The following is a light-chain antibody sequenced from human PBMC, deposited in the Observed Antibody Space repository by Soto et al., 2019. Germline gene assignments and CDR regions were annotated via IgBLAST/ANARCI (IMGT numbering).Light chain of an antibody. CDR2: AAS. J-gene: IGKJ1*01. CDR3: QQSYSTHPEPWT. CDR1: QSISSY. Sequence: DIPMTQSPSSLSASVGDRVTITCRASQSISSYLNWYQQKPGKAPKLLIYAASSLQSGVPSRFSGSGSGTDFTLTISSLQPEDFATYYCQQSYSTHPEPWTFGQGTKVEIK. V-gene: IGKV1-39*01.